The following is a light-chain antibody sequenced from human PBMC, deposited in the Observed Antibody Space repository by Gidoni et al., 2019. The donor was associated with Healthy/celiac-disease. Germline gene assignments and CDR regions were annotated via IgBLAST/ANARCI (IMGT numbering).Light chain of an antibody. V-gene: IGLV3-19*01. Sequence: SSDLTQDPAVSVAFGQTVRITCHGDSLRSYYASWYQQKPGQAPVLVIYGKNNRPSGIPDRFSGSSSGNTASLTITGAQAEDEADYYCNSRDSSGNLVVFGGGTKLTVL. J-gene: IGLJ2*01. CDR2: GKN. CDR3: NSRDSSGNLVV. CDR1: SLRSYY.